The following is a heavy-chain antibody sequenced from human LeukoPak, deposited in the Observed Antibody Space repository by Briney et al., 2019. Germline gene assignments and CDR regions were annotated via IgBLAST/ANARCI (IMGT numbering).Heavy chain of an antibody. V-gene: IGHV3-53*01. D-gene: IGHD3-22*01. CDR2: IYSNNST. CDR3: AKGITVMMVAPGY. Sequence: PGGSLRLSCAASGFTVSSNYMTWVRQAPGKGLEWVSVIYSNNSTFYADSVKRRFTISRDNSKNTLYLQMNSLRAEDTAVYYCAKGITVMMVAPGYWGQGTLVTVSS. J-gene: IGHJ4*02. CDR1: GFTVSSNY.